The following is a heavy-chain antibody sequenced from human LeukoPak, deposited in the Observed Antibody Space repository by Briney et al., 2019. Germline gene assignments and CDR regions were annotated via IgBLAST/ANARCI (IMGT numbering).Heavy chain of an antibody. CDR3: ARLRNPGIAVAGHDY. Sequence: SETLSLTCTVSGGSISSYYWSWIRQPPGKGLEWIGYIYYSGSTNYNPSLKSRVTISVDTSKNQFSLKLSSVTAADTAVYYCARLRNPGIAVAGHDYWGQGTLVTVSS. CDR1: GGSISSYY. D-gene: IGHD6-19*01. J-gene: IGHJ4*02. CDR2: IYYSGST. V-gene: IGHV4-59*08.